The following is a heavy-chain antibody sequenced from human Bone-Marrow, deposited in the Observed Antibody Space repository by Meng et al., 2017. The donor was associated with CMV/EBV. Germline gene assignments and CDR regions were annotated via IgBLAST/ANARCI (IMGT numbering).Heavy chain of an antibody. V-gene: IGHV1-2*02. J-gene: IGHJ6*02. CDR2: INPRGGH. CDR3: ARDRVVVVPARTYYYYGMDV. Sequence: ASVKVSCKSSGYIFTDFYIHWVRQAPGQGPEWMGWINPRGGHMYAQKFQGSVTMAGDTSLNTAHLEVRGLRSEVTAVYYCARDRVVVVPARTYYYYGMDVWGQGTTVTVSS. D-gene: IGHD2-2*01. CDR1: GYIFTDFY.